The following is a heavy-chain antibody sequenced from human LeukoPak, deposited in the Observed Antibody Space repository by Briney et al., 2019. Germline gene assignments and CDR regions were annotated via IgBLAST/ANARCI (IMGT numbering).Heavy chain of an antibody. CDR3: ARSDDYYDSSGYQQGDYFDY. CDR1: GFTFSSYG. J-gene: IGHJ4*02. CDR2: ISGSGGST. V-gene: IGHV3-23*01. D-gene: IGHD3-22*01. Sequence: GGSLRLSCAASGFTFSSYGMSWVRQAPGKGLEWVSAISGSGGSTYYADSVKGRFTISRDNSKNTLYLQMNSLRAEDTAVYYCARSDDYYDSSGYQQGDYFDYWGQGTLVTVSS.